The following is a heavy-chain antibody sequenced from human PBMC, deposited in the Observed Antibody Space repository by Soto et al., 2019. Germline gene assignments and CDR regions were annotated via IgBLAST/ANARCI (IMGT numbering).Heavy chain of an antibody. CDR2: INPSGGST. CDR3: ARLEDIVVVRSYGMDV. D-gene: IGHD2-2*01. J-gene: IGHJ6*02. CDR1: GYTFTSYY. Sequence: ASVKVSCKASGYTFTSYYMHWVRQAPGQGLEWMGIINPSGGSTSYAQKFQGQVTISADKSISTAYLRWSSLKASDTAMYYCARLEDIVVVRSYGMDVWGQGTTVTVSS. V-gene: IGHV1-46*01.